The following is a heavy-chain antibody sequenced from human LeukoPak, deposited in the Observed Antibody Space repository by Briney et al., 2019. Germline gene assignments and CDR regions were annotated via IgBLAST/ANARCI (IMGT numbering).Heavy chain of an antibody. CDR1: GFTFSSYG. CDR2: ISTSGGST. Sequence: GGTLRLSCAASGFTFSSYGMTWVRQAPGKGLEWVSAISTSGGSTYYADSVKGRFTISRDKSKNTLYLQMNSLRAEDTAIYYCAKRDRSGWYYFDYWGQGALVTVSS. D-gene: IGHD6-19*01. CDR3: AKRDRSGWYYFDY. V-gene: IGHV3-23*01. J-gene: IGHJ4*02.